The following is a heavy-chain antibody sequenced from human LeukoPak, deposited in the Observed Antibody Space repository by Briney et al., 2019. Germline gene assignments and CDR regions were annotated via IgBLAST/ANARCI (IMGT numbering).Heavy chain of an antibody. J-gene: IGHJ3*02. CDR1: GFTFSSYS. V-gene: IGHV3-21*01. CDR3: ARDDSRVDAFDI. Sequence: GGSLRLSCAASGFTFSSYSMNWVRQAPGKGLEWVSSISSSSSYIYYADSVKGRFTISRDNAKISLYLQMNSLRAEDTAVYYCARDDSRVDAFDIWGQGTMVTVSS. D-gene: IGHD3-22*01. CDR2: ISSSSSYI.